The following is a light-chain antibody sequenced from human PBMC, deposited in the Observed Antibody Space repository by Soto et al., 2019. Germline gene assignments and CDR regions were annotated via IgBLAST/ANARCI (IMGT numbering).Light chain of an antibody. CDR3: QQFNSYLPT. Sequence: AIPLTQSPSSLSASVGDRVTITCRASQGISSALAWYQQKPGKAPKLLIYDASKLESGVPSRFSGSGSGTDFTLTISSLQSEDFATYYCQQFNSYLPTFGPGTKVDIK. CDR2: DAS. V-gene: IGKV1-13*02. J-gene: IGKJ3*01. CDR1: QGISSA.